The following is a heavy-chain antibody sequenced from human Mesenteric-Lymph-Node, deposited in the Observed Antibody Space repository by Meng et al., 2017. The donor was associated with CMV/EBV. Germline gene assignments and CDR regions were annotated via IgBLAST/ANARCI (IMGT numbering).Heavy chain of an antibody. V-gene: IGHV4-61*08. CDR2: IYGTGIT. Sequence: VRMQESGPGLVKPSETLSLTCIVSGVSVTSGAYHWSWIRQSPGKGLEWIGYIYGTGITIYNPSLKNRVTILLETSKNQFSLKLNSVTTADTAVYYCAKSRSSTPGIVDDWGQGTLVTVSS. D-gene: IGHD2/OR15-2a*01. CDR3: AKSRSSTPGIVDD. J-gene: IGHJ4*02. CDR1: GVSVTSGAYH.